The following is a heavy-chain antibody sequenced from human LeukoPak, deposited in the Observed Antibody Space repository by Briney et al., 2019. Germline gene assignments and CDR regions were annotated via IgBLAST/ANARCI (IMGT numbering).Heavy chain of an antibody. J-gene: IGHJ2*01. CDR2: IFYSGST. V-gene: IGHV4-59*01. CDR3: ARDHFAFDYDNHDPNWDFDL. Sequence: PSETLSLTCTVSGGSISSYYWSWIRQPPGKGLEWIGFIFYSGSTNYNPSLKSRVTISVDTSKNQFSLKLSSVTAADTAVYYCARDHFAFDYDNHDPNWDFDLCGRGTLVTVSS. CDR1: GGSISSYY. D-gene: IGHD3-9*01.